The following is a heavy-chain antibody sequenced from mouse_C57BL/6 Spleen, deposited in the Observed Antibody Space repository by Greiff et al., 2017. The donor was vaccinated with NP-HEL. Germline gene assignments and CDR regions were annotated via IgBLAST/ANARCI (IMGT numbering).Heavy chain of an antibody. CDR3: ARDYYGSSYPYYYAMDY. CDR1: GYAFSSYW. D-gene: IGHD1-1*01. Sequence: VQLQQSGAELVKPGASVKISCKASGYAFSSYWMNWVKQRPGKGLEWIGQIYPGDGDTNYNGKFKGKATLTADKSSNTAYMQLSSLTSEDSAVYFCARDYYGSSYPYYYAMDYWGQGTSVTVSS. J-gene: IGHJ4*01. CDR2: IYPGDGDT. V-gene: IGHV1-80*01.